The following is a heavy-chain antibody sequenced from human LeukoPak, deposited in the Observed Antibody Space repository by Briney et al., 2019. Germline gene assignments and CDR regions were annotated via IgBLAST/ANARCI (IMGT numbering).Heavy chain of an antibody. Sequence: GGSLRLSCAASGFTFSSYSMNWARQAPGKGLEWVSSISSSSSYIYYADSVKGRFTISRDNAKNSLYLQMNSLRAEDTAVYYCARGGAAAGTPPTGYWGQGTLVTVSS. J-gene: IGHJ4*02. CDR2: ISSSSSYI. D-gene: IGHD6-13*01. CDR1: GFTFSSYS. CDR3: ARGGAAAGTPPTGY. V-gene: IGHV3-21*01.